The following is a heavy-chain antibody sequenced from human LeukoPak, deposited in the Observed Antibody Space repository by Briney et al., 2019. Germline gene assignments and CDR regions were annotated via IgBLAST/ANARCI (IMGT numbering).Heavy chain of an antibody. CDR2: INHSGST. J-gene: IGHJ5*02. D-gene: IGHD6-13*01. Sequence: SETLSLTCAVYGGSFSGYYWSWIRQPPGKGLEWIGEINHSGSTNYNPSLKSRVTISVDTSKNQFSLKLSSVTAADTAVYYCARARYSSSWYSQLSWFDPWGQGTLVTVSS. CDR3: ARARYSSSWYSQLSWFDP. CDR1: GGSFSGYY. V-gene: IGHV4-34*01.